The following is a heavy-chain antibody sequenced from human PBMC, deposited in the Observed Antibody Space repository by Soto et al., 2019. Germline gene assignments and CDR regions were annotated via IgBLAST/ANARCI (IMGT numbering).Heavy chain of an antibody. D-gene: IGHD2-8*01. J-gene: IGHJ3*02. Sequence: ASVKVSCKASGYTFTSYGISWVRQAPGQGLEWMGWISAYNGNTNYAQKLQGRVTMTTDTSTSTAYMELRSLRSDDTAVYFFARGIGSYNFDDCTWVWDYCYIWG. CDR2: ISAYNGNT. V-gene: IGHV1-18*01. CDR3: ARGIGSYNFDDCTWVWDYCYI. CDR1: GYTFTSYG.